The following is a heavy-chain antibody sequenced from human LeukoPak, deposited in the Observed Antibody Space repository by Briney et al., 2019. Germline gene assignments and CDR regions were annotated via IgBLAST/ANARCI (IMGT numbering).Heavy chain of an antibody. CDR3: AKEPSQSHRGFYYYMDV. Sequence: GGSLRLSCAAPGFSVSASYMSWVRQAPGKGLEWVSAISGSGGSTYYADSVKGRFTISRDNSKNTLYLQMNSLRAEDTAVYYCAKEPSQSHRGFYYYMDVWGKGTTVTVSS. D-gene: IGHD3-16*01. V-gene: IGHV3-23*01. J-gene: IGHJ6*03. CDR2: ISGSGGST. CDR1: GFSVSASY.